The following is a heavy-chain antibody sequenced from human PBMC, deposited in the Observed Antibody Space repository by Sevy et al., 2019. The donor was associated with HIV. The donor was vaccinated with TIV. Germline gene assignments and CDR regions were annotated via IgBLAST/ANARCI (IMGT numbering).Heavy chain of an antibody. D-gene: IGHD2-2*01. CDR2: IIPIFGTA. J-gene: IGHJ6*02. V-gene: IGHV1-69*13. Sequence: ASVKVSCKASGGIFRSYGISWVRQAPGQGLEWMGGIIPIFGTANYAQKFQGRVTITADESTSTAYMELSSLRSEDTAVYYCARDRGFSSTSEYGMDVWGQGTTVTVSS. CDR3: ARDRGFSSTSEYGMDV. CDR1: GGIFRSYG.